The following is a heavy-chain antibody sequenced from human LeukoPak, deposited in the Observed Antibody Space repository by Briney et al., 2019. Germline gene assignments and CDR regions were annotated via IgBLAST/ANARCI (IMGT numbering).Heavy chain of an antibody. J-gene: IGHJ4*02. D-gene: IGHD6-19*01. CDR3: ARVLPYSSVCGVDY. CDR2: IYYSGST. V-gene: IGHV4-59*01. CDR1: GGSITSYY. Sequence: SETLSLTSTVSGGSITSYYWSWIRQPPGKGLEWIGYIYYSGSTNYNPSLKSRVTISVDTSRNQFSLNVSSVTAADTAVYYCARVLPYSSVCGVDYWGQGTLVTVSS.